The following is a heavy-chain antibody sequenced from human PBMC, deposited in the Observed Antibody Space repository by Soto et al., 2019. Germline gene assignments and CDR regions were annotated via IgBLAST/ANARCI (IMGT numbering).Heavy chain of an antibody. Sequence: GGSLRLSCAASGFTFSSYDMHWVRQATGKGLEWVSAIGTAGDTYYPGSVKGRFTISRENAKNSLYLQMNSLRAEDTAVYYCAKEKNFWSGYLDYYYYGMDVWSQGTTVTVSS. J-gene: IGHJ6*02. D-gene: IGHD3-3*01. CDR3: AKEKNFWSGYLDYYYYGMDV. V-gene: IGHV3-13*01. CDR1: GFTFSSYD. CDR2: IGTAGDT.